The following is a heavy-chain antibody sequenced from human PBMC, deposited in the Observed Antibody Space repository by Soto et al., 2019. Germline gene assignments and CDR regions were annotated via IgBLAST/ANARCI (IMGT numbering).Heavy chain of an antibody. Sequence: LRLSCAASGFTFSDYAMSWVRQAPGKGLEWVSTIRGTDGTTYYTDSVKGRFTISRDNSKNTLYLQMNSLRAEDAAIYYCARKGGSFYGPFDYWGQGTLVTVSS. CDR3: ARKGGSFYGPFDY. CDR1: GFTFSDYA. J-gene: IGHJ4*02. CDR2: IRGTDGTT. D-gene: IGHD1-26*01. V-gene: IGHV3-23*01.